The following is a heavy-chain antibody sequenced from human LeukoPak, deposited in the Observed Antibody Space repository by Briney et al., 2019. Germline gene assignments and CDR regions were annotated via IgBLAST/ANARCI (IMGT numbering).Heavy chain of an antibody. J-gene: IGHJ4*02. CDR3: ARQIVGDTYFDC. CDR1: GDSISSSLYY. V-gene: IGHV4-39*01. D-gene: IGHD1-26*01. CDR2: MHYSEST. Sequence: PSETLSLTCTVSGDSISSSLYYWGWVRQPPGKGLEWIGSMHYSESTYYNPSLKSRFNISVGTSRNKFSLRLSFVTAADTAVYYCARQIVGDTYFDCWGQGTLVTVSS.